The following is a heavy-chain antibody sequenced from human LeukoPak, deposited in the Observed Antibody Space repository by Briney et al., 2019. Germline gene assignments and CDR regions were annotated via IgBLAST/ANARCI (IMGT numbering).Heavy chain of an antibody. J-gene: IGHJ6*02. CDR2: INHSGST. CDR1: GGSFSGYY. D-gene: IGHD6-19*01. V-gene: IGHV4-34*01. CDR3: TRGRGGWYVDGMDD. Sequence: SETLSLTCAVYGGSFSGYYWSWIRQPPGKGLEWIGEINHSGSTNYNPSLKSRVTTSIDTSKNQFSLKLSSVTAADTAVYYCTRGRGGWYVDGMDDWGQGTTVTVSS.